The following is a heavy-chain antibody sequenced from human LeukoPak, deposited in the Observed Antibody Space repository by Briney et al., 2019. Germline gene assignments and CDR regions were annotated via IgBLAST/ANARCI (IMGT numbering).Heavy chain of an antibody. Sequence: GASVKVSCKASGYTFTSYGISWVRQAPGQGLEWMGWISAYNGNTNYAQKLQGRVTMTTDTSTSTAYMELRSLRSDDTAVYYCARGLSSGWYGGDIDYWGQGTLVTVSS. D-gene: IGHD6-19*01. CDR2: ISAYNGNT. CDR3: ARGLSSGWYGGDIDY. V-gene: IGHV1-18*01. J-gene: IGHJ4*02. CDR1: GYTFTSYG.